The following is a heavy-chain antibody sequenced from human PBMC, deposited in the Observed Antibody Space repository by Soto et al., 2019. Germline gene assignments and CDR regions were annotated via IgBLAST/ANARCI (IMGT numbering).Heavy chain of an antibody. D-gene: IGHD6-13*01. J-gene: IGHJ5*02. CDR2: ISAYNGNT. V-gene: IGHV1-18*04. Sequence: VASVKVSCKASGYTFTSYGISWVRQAPGQGLEWMGWISAYNGNTNYAQKLQGRVTMTTDTSTSTAYMELRSLRSDDTAVYYCARDSSSWYPRVGGGFDPWGQGTLVTVSS. CDR1: GYTFTSYG. CDR3: ARDSSSWYPRVGGGFDP.